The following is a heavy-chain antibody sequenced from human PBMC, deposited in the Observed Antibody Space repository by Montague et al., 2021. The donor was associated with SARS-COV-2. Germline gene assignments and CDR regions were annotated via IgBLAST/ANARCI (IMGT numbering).Heavy chain of an antibody. Sequence: PALGKPTQTLTLTCTFSGFSLSTSGMCVSWIRQPPGKALEWLALXXWDDDKFYSTSLKTRLTISKDTSKNQVVLTMTNMDPVDTATYYCARVRYFDTTFDYWGQGTLVTVSS. V-gene: IGHV2-70*01. CDR2: XXWDDDK. CDR3: ARVRYFDTTFDY. J-gene: IGHJ4*02. CDR1: GFSLSTSGMC. D-gene: IGHD3-9*01.